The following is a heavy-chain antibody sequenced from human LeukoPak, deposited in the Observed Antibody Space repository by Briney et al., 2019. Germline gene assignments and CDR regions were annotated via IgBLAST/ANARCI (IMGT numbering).Heavy chain of an antibody. CDR2: INGRGDST. D-gene: IGHD6-13*01. J-gene: IGHJ4*02. V-gene: IGHV3-23*01. Sequence: GGSLRLSCAASGFIFNNFAMSWVRQAPGKGLEWVSAINGRGDSTYYTDSVQGRFTISRDNSKNTLYLQMNTLRGEDTAMYYCANALVPSAAGDYWGQGTLVTVSS. CDR3: ANALVPSAAGDY. CDR1: GFIFNNFA.